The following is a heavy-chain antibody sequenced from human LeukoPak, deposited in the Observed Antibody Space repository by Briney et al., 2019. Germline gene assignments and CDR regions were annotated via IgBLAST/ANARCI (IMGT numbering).Heavy chain of an antibody. CDR1: GGSISSYY. D-gene: IGHD6-13*01. Sequence: PSETLSLTCTVSGGSISSYYWSWIRQPPGKGLEWSWYIYYSGSTNYNPSLKSRVTISVDTSKNQFSLKLSSVTAADTAVYYCARVYAPYSSNHFDYWGQGTLVTVSS. V-gene: IGHV4-59*01. J-gene: IGHJ4*02. CDR2: IYYSGST. CDR3: ARVYAPYSSNHFDY.